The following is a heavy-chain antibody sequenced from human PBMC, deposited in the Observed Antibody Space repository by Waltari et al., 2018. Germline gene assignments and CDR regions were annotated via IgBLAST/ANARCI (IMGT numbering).Heavy chain of an antibody. Sequence: QVQLQESGPGLVKPSQTLSLTCTVSGGSISRGSYYWSWIRQPAGKGLEWIGYICTSGRTNYNPSLKSRVTISVDTSKNQFALKLSSVTAADTAVYYCARTAAAKGGWFDPWGQGTLVTVSS. V-gene: IGHV4-61*09. D-gene: IGHD6-13*01. J-gene: IGHJ5*02. CDR2: ICTSGRT. CDR1: GGSISRGSYY. CDR3: ARTAAAKGGWFDP.